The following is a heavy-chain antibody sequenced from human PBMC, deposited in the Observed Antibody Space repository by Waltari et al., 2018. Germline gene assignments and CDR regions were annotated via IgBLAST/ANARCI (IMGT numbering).Heavy chain of an antibody. CDR3: AVAEEYYYYYMDV. CDR2: NKPNRGGP. Sequence: QVQLVQSGAEVKKPGASVKVSCKASGYTFTGYYMHWVRRAPGQGLGWMGGNKPNRGGPNDAQKFQGRVTMTRETSISTAYMELSRLRSDDTAVYYCAVAEEYYYYYMDVWGKGTTVTVSS. V-gene: IGHV1-2*02. D-gene: IGHD6-19*01. CDR1: GYTFTGYY. J-gene: IGHJ6*03.